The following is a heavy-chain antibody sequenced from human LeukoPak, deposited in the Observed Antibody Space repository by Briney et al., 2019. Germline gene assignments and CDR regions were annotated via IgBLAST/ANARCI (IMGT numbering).Heavy chain of an antibody. CDR2: IWYDGSNK. J-gene: IGHJ3*02. CDR3: ARGGAATDAFDI. D-gene: IGHD2-15*01. V-gene: IGHV3-33*01. CDR1: GFTFSSYG. Sequence: GRSLRLSCAASGFTFSSYGMDWVRQAPGKGLEWVAVIWYDGSNKYYADSVKGRFTISRDNSKNTLYLQMNSLRAEDTAVYYCARGGAATDAFDIWGQGTMVTVSS.